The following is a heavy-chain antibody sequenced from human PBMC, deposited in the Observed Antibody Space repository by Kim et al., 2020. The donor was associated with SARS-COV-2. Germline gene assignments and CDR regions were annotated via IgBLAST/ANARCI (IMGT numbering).Heavy chain of an antibody. J-gene: IGHJ4*02. CDR3: AKDSGRDYYFDH. D-gene: IGHD3-10*01. V-gene: IGHV7-4-1*02. CDR1: GYPFTRSA. CDR2: INTNTGKP. Sequence: ASVKVSKTSGYPFTRSALHWVRQAPGQGLELMGWINTNTGKPTYAQGFTGRFVFSLDTSVSTAYLEISGLKTEDSAVYFCAKDSGRDYYFDHWGQGALVT.